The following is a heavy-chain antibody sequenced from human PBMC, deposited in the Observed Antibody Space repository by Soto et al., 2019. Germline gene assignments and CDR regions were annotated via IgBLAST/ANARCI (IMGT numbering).Heavy chain of an antibody. CDR1: GGSISSYY. V-gene: IGHV4-59*08. CDR2: IYNSGST. Sequence: PSETLSLTCTVSGGSISSYYWTWIRQPPGKGLEWIGLIYNSGSTHYNPSLRSRVTISVDTSKNQFSLKLRSVTAADTAVYYCTRAPVGNPIDYWGQGTLVTISS. J-gene: IGHJ4*02. D-gene: IGHD1-26*01. CDR3: TRAPVGNPIDY.